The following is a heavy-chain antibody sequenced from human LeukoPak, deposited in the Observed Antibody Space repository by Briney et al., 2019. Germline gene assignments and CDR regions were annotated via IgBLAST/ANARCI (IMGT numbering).Heavy chain of an antibody. CDR1: GYTFTGYY. J-gene: IGHJ4*02. D-gene: IGHD5-12*01. V-gene: IGHV1-2*02. CDR3: ARVNTPYSGYGSLDY. Sequence: ASVKVSCKASGYTFTGYYMHWVRQAPGQGLEWMGWINPNSGGTNYAQKFQGRVTMTRDTSISTAYMELSRLRSDDTAVYYCARVNTPYSGYGSLDYWAREPWSPSPQ. CDR2: INPNSGGT.